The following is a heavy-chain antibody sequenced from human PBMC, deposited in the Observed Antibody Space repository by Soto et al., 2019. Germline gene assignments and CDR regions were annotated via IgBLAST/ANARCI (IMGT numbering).Heavy chain of an antibody. CDR3: ARAHSSSWDNWFDH. CDR1: GFTFSSYA. V-gene: IGHV3-30-3*01. J-gene: IGHJ5*02. CDR2: ISYDGSNK. Sequence: QVQLVESGGGVVQPGRSLRLSCAASGFTFSSYAMHWVRQAPGKGLEWEAVISYDGSNKYYADSVKGRFTISRDNSKNTLYLQMNSLRAEDTAVYYCARAHSSSWDNWFDHWGQGTLVTVSS. D-gene: IGHD6-13*01.